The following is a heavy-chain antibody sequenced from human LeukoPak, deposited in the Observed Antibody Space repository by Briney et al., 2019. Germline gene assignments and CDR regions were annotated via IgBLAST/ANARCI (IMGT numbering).Heavy chain of an antibody. Sequence: SETLSLTCTVSGGSISSYYWSWIRQPPGKGLEWIGYIYYSGSTNYNPSLKSRVTISVDTSKNQFSLKLSSVTAADTAVYYCARRRERLDYDFWSGYYRFSAFDIWGQGTMVTVSS. CDR2: IYYSGST. V-gene: IGHV4-59*08. CDR3: ARRRERLDYDFWSGYYRFSAFDI. J-gene: IGHJ3*02. CDR1: GGSISSYY. D-gene: IGHD3-3*01.